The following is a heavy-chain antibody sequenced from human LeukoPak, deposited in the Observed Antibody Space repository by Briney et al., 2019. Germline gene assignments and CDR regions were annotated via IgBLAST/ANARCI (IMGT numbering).Heavy chain of an antibody. V-gene: IGHV3-21*01. CDR2: ISSSSSYI. Sequence: GGSLRLSCAASGFTFSSYSMNWVRQAPGKGLEWVSSISSSSSYIYYADSVKGRFTISRDNAKNSLYLQMNSLRAGDTAVYYCARGSKRFRLGYCSSTSCYGGAFDIWGQGTMVTASS. D-gene: IGHD2-2*01. CDR3: ARGSKRFRLGYCSSTSCYGGAFDI. CDR1: GFTFSSYS. J-gene: IGHJ3*02.